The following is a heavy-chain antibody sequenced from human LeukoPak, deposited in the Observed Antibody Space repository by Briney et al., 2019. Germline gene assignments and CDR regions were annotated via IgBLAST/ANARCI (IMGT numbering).Heavy chain of an antibody. CDR1: GGSFSGYY. CDR2: IYHSGST. J-gene: IGHJ4*02. CDR3: ARDTPYSSSSGNPGDY. D-gene: IGHD6-6*01. Sequence: SETLSLTCAVYGGSFSGYYWSWIRQPPGKGLEWIGSIYHSGSTYYNPSLKSRVTISVDTSKNQFSLKLSSVTAADTAVYYCARDTPYSSSSGNPGDYWGQGTLVTVSS. V-gene: IGHV4-34*01.